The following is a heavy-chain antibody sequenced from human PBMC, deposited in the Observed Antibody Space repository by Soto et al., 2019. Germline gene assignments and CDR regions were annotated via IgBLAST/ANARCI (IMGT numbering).Heavy chain of an antibody. CDR2: IYYSGST. J-gene: IGHJ3*02. Sequence: QLQLQESGPGLVKPSETLSLTCTVSGGSISSSSYYWGWIRQPPGKGLEWIGSIYYSGSTYYNPSLKSRVTISVDTSKNQFSLKLSSVTAADTAVYYCARTGDYLQLGAFDIWGQGTMVTVSS. D-gene: IGHD4-17*01. CDR3: ARTGDYLQLGAFDI. CDR1: GGSISSSSYY. V-gene: IGHV4-39*01.